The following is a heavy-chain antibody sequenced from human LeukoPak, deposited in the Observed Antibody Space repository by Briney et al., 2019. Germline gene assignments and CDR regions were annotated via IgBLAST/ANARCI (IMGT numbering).Heavy chain of an antibody. V-gene: IGHV1-46*01. Sequence: GASAKVSCKASGYTITNNYMHWVRQAPGQGLEWMGIINPSGGSTSYAQKFQGRVTITRDTSASTAYMELSSLRSEDMAVYYCARASWIGAFDIWGQGTMVTVSS. J-gene: IGHJ3*02. D-gene: IGHD3-3*01. CDR1: GYTITNNY. CDR3: ARASWIGAFDI. CDR2: INPSGGST.